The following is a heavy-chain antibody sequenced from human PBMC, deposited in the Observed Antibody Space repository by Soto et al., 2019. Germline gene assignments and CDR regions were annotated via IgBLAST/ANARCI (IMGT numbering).Heavy chain of an antibody. D-gene: IGHD2-15*01. CDR1: GGTFSSYA. J-gene: IGHJ4*02. CDR2: IIPIFGTA. Sequence: SVKVSCKASGGTFSSYAISCVRQAPGQGLEWMGGIIPIFGTANYAQKFQGRVTITADESTSTAYMELSSLRSEDTAVYYCARVGSFCGGSCYRYFDYWGQGTLVTVSS. CDR3: ARVGSFCGGSCYRYFDY. V-gene: IGHV1-69*13.